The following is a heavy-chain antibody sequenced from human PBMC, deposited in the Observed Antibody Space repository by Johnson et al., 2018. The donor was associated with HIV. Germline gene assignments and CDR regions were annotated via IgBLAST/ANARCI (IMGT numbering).Heavy chain of an antibody. D-gene: IGHD2-15*01. Sequence: QVQLVESGGGVIQPGRSLRVSCAASGFTFSSYGMHWVRQAPGKGLEWVAVIWYDGSNRYYADSVKGRFTISRDNSKNTLYLQMNSLRAEDTALYYCARESGGSHYVYAFDIWGQGTMVTVSS. J-gene: IGHJ3*02. CDR3: ARESGGSHYVYAFDI. CDR2: IWYDGSNR. V-gene: IGHV3-33*01. CDR1: GFTFSSYG.